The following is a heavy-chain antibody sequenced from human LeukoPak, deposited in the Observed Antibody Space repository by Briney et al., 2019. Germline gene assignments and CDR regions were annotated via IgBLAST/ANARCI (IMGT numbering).Heavy chain of an antibody. V-gene: IGHV1-3*03. CDR2: INAGNGNT. D-gene: IGHD5-18*01. CDR3: ARDKDTAMVI. CDR1: GYTFTSHA. Sequence: ASVKVSCNASGYTFTSHAMHWVRQAPGQRLEWMGWINAGNGNTKYSQEFQGRVTITRDTSASTAYMELSSLRSEDMAVYYCARDKDTAMVIWGQGTLVTVSS. J-gene: IGHJ4*02.